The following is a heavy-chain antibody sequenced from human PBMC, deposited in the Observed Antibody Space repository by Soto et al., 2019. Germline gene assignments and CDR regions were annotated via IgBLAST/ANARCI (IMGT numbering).Heavy chain of an antibody. J-gene: IGHJ6*03. CDR1: GFAFKTFS. V-gene: IGHV3-21*01. CDR2: IKEDSAYI. CDR3: VRDLGRYFRSGYMDL. D-gene: IGHD3-9*01. Sequence: GSLRLSSTASGFAFKTFSMNWVRQTPGKGLECVSSIKEDSAYIYYADSLRGRITISRDNAKDSLFLQMNSLRPDDTAVYYCVRDLGRYFRSGYMDLWGDGDTVTVSS.